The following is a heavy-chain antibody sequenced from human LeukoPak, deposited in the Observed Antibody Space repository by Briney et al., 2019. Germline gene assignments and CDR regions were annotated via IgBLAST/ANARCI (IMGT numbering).Heavy chain of an antibody. D-gene: IGHD2-2*01. V-gene: IGHV1-2*06. CDR1: GYTFTGYY. J-gene: IGHJ4*02. Sequence: ASVTVSCKASGYTFTGYYMHWVRQAPGQGLEWMGRINPNSGDTNYAQKFQGRVTMTRDTSISTAYMELSRLRFDDTAVYYCARDCSSTSCYSGKPDWGQGTLVTVSS. CDR3: ARDCSSTSCYSGKPD. CDR2: INPNSGDT.